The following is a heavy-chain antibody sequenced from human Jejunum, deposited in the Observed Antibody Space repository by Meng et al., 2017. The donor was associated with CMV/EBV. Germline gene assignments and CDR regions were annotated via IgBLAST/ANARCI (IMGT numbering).Heavy chain of an antibody. D-gene: IGHD3-3*01. V-gene: IGHV3-48*03. Sequence: ASGFNFRNYELNWVRQAPGKGLEWIAYISSSGNDLNYADSVKGRFTISRDNAKNSLYLQMDSLRAEDTAVYYCARGDYDFWGGYWGQGTVVTVSS. J-gene: IGHJ4*02. CDR1: GFNFRNYE. CDR3: ARGDYDFWGGY. CDR2: ISSSGNDL.